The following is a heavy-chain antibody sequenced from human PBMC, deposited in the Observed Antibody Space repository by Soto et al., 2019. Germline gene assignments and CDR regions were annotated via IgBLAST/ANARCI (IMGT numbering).Heavy chain of an antibody. J-gene: IGHJ4*02. CDR3: ARAGYCSGGRCLTFDY. CDR1: GGTFSSYA. D-gene: IGHD2-15*01. V-gene: IGHV1-69*13. CDR2: IIPIFGTA. Sequence: GASVKVSCKASGGTFSSYAISWVRQAPGQGLEWMGGIIPIFGTANYAQKFQGRVTITADESTSTAYMELSSLRSEDTAVYYCARAGYCSGGRCLTFDYWGQGTPVTVYS.